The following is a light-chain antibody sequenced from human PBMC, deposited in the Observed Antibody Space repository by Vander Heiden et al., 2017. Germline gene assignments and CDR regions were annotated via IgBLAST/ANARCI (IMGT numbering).Light chain of an antibody. CDR2: SNN. V-gene: IGLV1-44*01. Sequence: QPVLTQPPSASGTPGQWVTIPCSGSSSNIGSNTVNWYQQLPGTAPKLLIYSNNQRPSGVPDRFSGSKSGTSASLAISGLQSEDEADYYCAAWDDSLNGPVFGGGTKLTVL. CDR1: SSNIGSNT. CDR3: AAWDDSLNGPV. J-gene: IGLJ3*02.